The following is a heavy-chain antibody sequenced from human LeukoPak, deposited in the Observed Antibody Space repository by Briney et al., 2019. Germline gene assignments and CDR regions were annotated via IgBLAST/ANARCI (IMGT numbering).Heavy chain of an antibody. D-gene: IGHD1-1*01. CDR1: GDSMSRFF. J-gene: IGHJ4*02. CDR3: TRDLELERNRWNYFES. V-gene: IGHV4-59*01. CDR2: MHYSGDT. Sequence: SETLSLTCTVSGDSMSRFFWSWIRQPPGRGLEWIGSMHYSGDTKYNPSLKSRVSLSIDTSNQQFSLRLSPVTAADTAMYYCTRDLELERNRWNYFESWGQGTLVTVSS.